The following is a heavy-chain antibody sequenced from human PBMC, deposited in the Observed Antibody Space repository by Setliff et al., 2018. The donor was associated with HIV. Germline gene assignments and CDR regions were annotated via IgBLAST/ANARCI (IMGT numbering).Heavy chain of an antibody. CDR2: IYYSGGT. D-gene: IGHD6-19*01. Sequence: SETLSLTCTVSGGSISSTSYYWGWIRQPPGKGLEWIGNIYYSGGTDYHPSLKSRVTISVDTSKNQFSPKLGSVTAADTAVYFCARRFEQWLAFDYWGPETLLVTVSS. CDR3: ARRFEQWLAFDY. V-gene: IGHV4-39*01. CDR1: GGSISSTSYY. J-gene: IGHJ4*03.